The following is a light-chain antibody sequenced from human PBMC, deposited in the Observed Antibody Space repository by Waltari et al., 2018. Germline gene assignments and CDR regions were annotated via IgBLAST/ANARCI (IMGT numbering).Light chain of an antibody. Sequence: QLVLTQSPSASASLGASVKLTCTLISGNSTNVIAWLPQQPEKGPRYVMKVNRDGSHSKGDKIPDRFSGSSSGAEHFLTISSLQSEDEADYYCQTGGHGTWVFGGGTKLTVL. V-gene: IGLV4-69*01. CDR2: VNRDGSH. CDR1: SGNSTNV. CDR3: QTGGHGTWV. J-gene: IGLJ3*02.